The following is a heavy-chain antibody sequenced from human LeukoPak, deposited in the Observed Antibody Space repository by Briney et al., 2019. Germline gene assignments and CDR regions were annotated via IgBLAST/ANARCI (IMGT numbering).Heavy chain of an antibody. CDR3: ARGGVLKSVDY. CDR1: GGSIGSHY. V-gene: IGHV4-59*11. J-gene: IGHJ4*02. Sequence: PSETLSLTCTVSGGSIGSHYWTWIRQTPGKGLEWIGYVYDIGSTKYNPSLKSRVTISVDTSKNQFSLRLSSVTAVDTAVYYCARGGVLKSVDYWGQGTLVAVSS. CDR2: VYDIGST. D-gene: IGHD3-16*01.